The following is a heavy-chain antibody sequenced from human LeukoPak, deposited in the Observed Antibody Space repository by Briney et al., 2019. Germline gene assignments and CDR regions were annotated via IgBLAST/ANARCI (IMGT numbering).Heavy chain of an antibody. CDR1: GVSLSDYW. CDR3: ARDLGRNSISGMTA. V-gene: IGHV3-7*03. CDR2: INQDGSER. J-gene: IGHJ5*02. Sequence: GGSLRLSCAASGVSLSDYWMTWVRQAPGKGLEWVANINQDGSERYYVDSVKGRFTISRDNSKNTLYLQMNSLSTEDTAVYYCARDLGRNSISGMTAWGQGTLVTVSS. D-gene: IGHD2/OR15-2a*01.